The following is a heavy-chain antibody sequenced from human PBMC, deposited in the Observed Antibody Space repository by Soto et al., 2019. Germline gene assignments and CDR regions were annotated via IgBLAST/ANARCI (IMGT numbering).Heavy chain of an antibody. D-gene: IGHD3-3*01. CDR2: INPSGGST. CDR3: ARDESDYDFWSGYFFDY. V-gene: IGHV1-46*01. Sequence: ASVKVSCKASGYTFTSYYMHWVRQAPGQGLEWMGIINPSGGSTSYAQKFQGRVTMTRDTSTSTVYMELSSLRSEDTAVYYCARDESDYDFWSGYFFDYWGQGTLVTVSS. CDR1: GYTFTSYY. J-gene: IGHJ4*02.